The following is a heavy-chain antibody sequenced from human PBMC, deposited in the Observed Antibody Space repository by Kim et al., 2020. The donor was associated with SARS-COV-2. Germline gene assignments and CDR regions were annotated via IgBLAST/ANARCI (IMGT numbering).Heavy chain of an antibody. D-gene: IGHD3-16*01. Sequence: GGSLRLSCAASGFTFSGYSMNWVRQVPGKGLECVSFIGAIDTNIHYADSVKGRFTISRDNAKSSLYLQMDSLRVEDSAVYYCARVTHGGSWLIDYWGQGTLVIVAS. CDR2: IGAIDTNI. V-gene: IGHV3-48*04. J-gene: IGHJ4*02. CDR3: ARVTHGGSWLIDY. CDR1: GFTFSGYS.